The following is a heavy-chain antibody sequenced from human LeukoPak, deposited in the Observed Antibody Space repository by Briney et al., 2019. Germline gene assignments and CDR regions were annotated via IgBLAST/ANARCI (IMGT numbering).Heavy chain of an antibody. V-gene: IGHV3-7*01. J-gene: IGHJ4*02. D-gene: IGHD2-2*01. CDR3: AREPLRYCSSCEGYFDY. CDR2: IKQDGSEK. Sequence: GGSLRLSCAASGFTFSSYWMSWVRQAPGKGLEWVANIKQDGSEKYYVDSAKGRFTISRDNAKNSLYLQMNSLRAEDTAVYYCAREPLRYCSSCEGYFDYWGQGTLVTVSS. CDR1: GFTFSSYW.